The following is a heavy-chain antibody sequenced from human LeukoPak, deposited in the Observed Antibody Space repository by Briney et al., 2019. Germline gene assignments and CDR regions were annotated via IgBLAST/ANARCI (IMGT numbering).Heavy chain of an antibody. CDR2: INPNSGGT. CDR3: ASPVGATGDAFDI. D-gene: IGHD1-26*01. J-gene: IGHJ3*02. CDR1: GYTFTGYY. Sequence: ASVKVSCKASGYTFTGYYMHRVRHAPGQGVEWMGWINPNSGGTNYAQQFQGRLIMTRDTSISTAYMELSRLRSDDTAVYYCASPVGATGDAFDIWGQGTMVTVSS. V-gene: IGHV1-2*02.